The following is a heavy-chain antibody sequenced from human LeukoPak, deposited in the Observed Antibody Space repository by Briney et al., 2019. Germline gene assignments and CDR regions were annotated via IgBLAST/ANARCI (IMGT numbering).Heavy chain of an antibody. CDR2: INRDGTIT. D-gene: IGHD6-13*01. Sequence: GGSLRLSCAASEFTFSRYWMQWVRQAPGRGLVCVSRINRDGTITNYADSVKGRFTSARDNAKNTLYLQMNSLRAEDTAVYYCAKDSIRSSWSPGWFDPWGQGTLVTVSS. V-gene: IGHV3-74*01. J-gene: IGHJ5*02. CDR1: EFTFSRYW. CDR3: AKDSIRSSWSPGWFDP.